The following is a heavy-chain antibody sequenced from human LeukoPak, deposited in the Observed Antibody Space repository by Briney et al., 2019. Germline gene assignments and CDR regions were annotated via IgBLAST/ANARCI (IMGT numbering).Heavy chain of an antibody. D-gene: IGHD3-3*01. CDR1: GFTFSSYE. J-gene: IGHJ6*02. CDR3: ARGSGTIFGVVIIRGMDV. CDR2: ISSSGSTI. Sequence: GGSLRLSCAASGFTFSSYEMNWVRRAPGKGLEWVSYISSSGSTIYYADSVKGRFTISRDNAKNSLYLQMNSLRAEDTAVYYCARGSGTIFGVVIIRGMDVWGQGTTVTVSS. V-gene: IGHV3-48*03.